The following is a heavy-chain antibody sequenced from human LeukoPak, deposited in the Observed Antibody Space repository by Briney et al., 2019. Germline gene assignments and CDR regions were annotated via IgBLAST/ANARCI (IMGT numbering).Heavy chain of an antibody. D-gene: IGHD1-26*01. CDR3: AKDGAGQFDY. CDR2: ISGGGGST. V-gene: IGHV3-23*01. CDR1: GFTFTSYS. J-gene: IGHJ4*02. Sequence: GGSLRLSCAASGFTFTSYSMNWVRQAPGKGLEWVSTISGGGGSTYYADSVKGRFTISRDNSKNTLYLQMNSLRAEDTAVYYCAKDGAGQFDYWGQGTLVTVSS.